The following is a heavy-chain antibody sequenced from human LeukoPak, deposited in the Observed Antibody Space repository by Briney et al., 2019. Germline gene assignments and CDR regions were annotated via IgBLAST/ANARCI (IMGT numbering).Heavy chain of an antibody. V-gene: IGHV4-59*11. J-gene: IGHJ5*02. Sequence: SETLSLTCTVSGGSISSHYWSWIRQPTGKGLEWIGYIYYSGSTNYNPSLKSRVTISVDTSKNQFSLKLSSVTAADTAVYYCARLLAAAGTGWFDPWGQGTLVTVSS. CDR2: IYYSGST. D-gene: IGHD6-13*01. CDR1: GGSISSHY. CDR3: ARLLAAAGTGWFDP.